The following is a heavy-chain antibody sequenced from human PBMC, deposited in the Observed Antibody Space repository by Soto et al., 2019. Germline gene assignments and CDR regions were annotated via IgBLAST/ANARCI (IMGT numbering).Heavy chain of an antibody. V-gene: IGHV4-30-4*01. CDR2: IYYSGST. CDR3: ARDSYYFWSGLRRSYGMDV. CDR1: GGSISSGDYY. D-gene: IGHD3-3*01. J-gene: IGHJ6*02. Sequence: PSETLSLTCTVSGGSISSGDYYWSWIRQPPGKGLEWIGYIYYSGSTYYNPSLKSRVTISVDTSKNQFSLKLSSVTAADTAVYYCARDSYYFWSGLRRSYGMDVWGQRTTDTVSS.